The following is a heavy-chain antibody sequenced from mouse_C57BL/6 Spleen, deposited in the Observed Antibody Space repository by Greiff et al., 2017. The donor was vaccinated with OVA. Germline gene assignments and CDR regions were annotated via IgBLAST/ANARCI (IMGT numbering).Heavy chain of an antibody. V-gene: IGHV5-15*04. J-gene: IGHJ3*01. CDR3: ARLEGYDWFAY. Sequence: EVMLVESGGGLVQPGGSLKLSCAASGFTFSDYGMAWVRQAPRKGPEWVAFISNLAYSIYYADTVTGRFTISRENAKNTLYLEMSSLRSEDTAMYYCARLEGYDWFAYWGQGTLVTVSA. CDR1: GFTFSDYG. D-gene: IGHD2-2*01. CDR2: ISNLAYSI.